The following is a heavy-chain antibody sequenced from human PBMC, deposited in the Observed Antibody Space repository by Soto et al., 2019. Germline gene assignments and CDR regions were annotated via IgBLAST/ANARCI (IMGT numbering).Heavy chain of an antibody. CDR3: APQQQRLLGGVSSYWDH. V-gene: IGHV3-30-3*01. CDR1: GFTLNKFP. J-gene: IGHJ4*02. D-gene: IGHD3-16*01. Sequence: PGGSLRLSCVASGFTLNKFPTHWVRQAPGKGLEWVAIVSPDGNQKSYADSVQGRFSISRDNSKKTVYLQMNDLRREDTALYYCAPQQQRLLGGVSSYWDHWGLGTLVTVSS. CDR2: VSPDGNQK.